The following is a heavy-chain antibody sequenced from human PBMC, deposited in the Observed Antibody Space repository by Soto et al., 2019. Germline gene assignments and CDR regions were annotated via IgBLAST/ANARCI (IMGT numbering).Heavy chain of an antibody. V-gene: IGHV4-31*03. CDR3: AREAGDSNIWCLDY. CDR1: GGSVSSGGYY. J-gene: IGHJ4*02. D-gene: IGHD6-13*01. Sequence: SETLSLTCTVSGGSVSSGGYYWSWIRQRPGKGLEWIGYIYYIGSTFYNPSLKSRVAMSLDTSKNQFSLNLSSVTAADTAVYFCAREAGDSNIWCLDYWGQGTLVTVSS. CDR2: IYYIGST.